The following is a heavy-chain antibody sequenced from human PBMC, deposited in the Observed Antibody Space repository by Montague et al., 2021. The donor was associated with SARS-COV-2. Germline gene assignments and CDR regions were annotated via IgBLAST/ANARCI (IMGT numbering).Heavy chain of an antibody. V-gene: IGHV3-48*03. D-gene: IGHD2-21*01. Sequence: SLRLSCAAPGFIFSSYEMNLVRQAPGKGLEWISYISSSVGGSTXXXTXXXKGRFTISGDNAKNSLYLQMNSLRVEDTAIYYCARDRDWDDWCGMDVWGQGTTVTVSS. CDR1: GFIFSSYE. J-gene: IGHJ6*02. CDR2: ISSSVGGSTX. CDR3: ARDRDWDDWCGMDV.